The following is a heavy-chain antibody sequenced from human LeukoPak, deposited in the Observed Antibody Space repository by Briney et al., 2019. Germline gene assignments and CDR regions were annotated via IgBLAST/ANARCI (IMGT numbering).Heavy chain of an antibody. CDR3: ARPYYYDSRIDP. CDR1: GGSISSYF. J-gene: IGHJ5*02. CDR2: IYGSGST. V-gene: IGHV4-4*09. D-gene: IGHD3-22*01. Sequence: SETLSLTYTVSGGSISSYFWSWIRQPPGKGLEWIGYIYGSGSTNYNPSLKSRLTISLDTSKNQLSLKLSSVTAADTAVYYCARPYYYDSRIDPWGQGILVTVSS.